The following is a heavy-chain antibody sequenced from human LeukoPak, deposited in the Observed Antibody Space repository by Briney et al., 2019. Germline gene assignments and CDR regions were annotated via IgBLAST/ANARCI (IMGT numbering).Heavy chain of an antibody. CDR1: GYTFTGYY. CDR2: INPNSGGT. J-gene: IGHJ4*02. D-gene: IGHD6-19*01. Sequence: ASVKVSCKASGYTFTGYYMHWVRQAPGQGLEWMGWINPNSGGTNYAQKFQGRVTMTRDTSISTAYMELSRLRSDDTAVYYCARELDGSDWSHFDYWGQGTLVTVSS. V-gene: IGHV1-2*02. CDR3: ARELDGSDWSHFDY.